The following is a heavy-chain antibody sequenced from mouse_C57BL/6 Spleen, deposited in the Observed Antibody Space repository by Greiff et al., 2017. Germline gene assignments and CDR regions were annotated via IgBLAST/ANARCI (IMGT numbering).Heavy chain of an antibody. D-gene: IGHD2-2*01. J-gene: IGHJ4*01. CDR1: GYTFTSYW. Sequence: QVQLQQPGAEQVKPGASVKLSCKASGYTFTSYWMHWVKQRPGQGLEWIGMIHPNSGSTNYNEKFKSKATLTVDKSSSTAYMQLSSLTSEDSAVYYCARSYGYDDGMDYWGQGTSVTVSS. CDR3: ARSYGYDDGMDY. V-gene: IGHV1-64*01. CDR2: IHPNSGST.